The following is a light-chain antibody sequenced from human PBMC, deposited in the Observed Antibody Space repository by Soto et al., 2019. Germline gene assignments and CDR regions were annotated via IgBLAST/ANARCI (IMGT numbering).Light chain of an antibody. CDR3: QRDDSDLWT. Sequence: DIQMTQSPSTLSASVGDRVTITCRASQTIISRWLAWYQQKPGKAPKLLIYDASSLESGVPSSFSGSASGTEFTLTISSLQPDDYATYFCQRDDSDLWTFGQGTKVEIK. CDR1: QTIISRW. CDR2: DAS. V-gene: IGKV1-5*01. J-gene: IGKJ1*01.